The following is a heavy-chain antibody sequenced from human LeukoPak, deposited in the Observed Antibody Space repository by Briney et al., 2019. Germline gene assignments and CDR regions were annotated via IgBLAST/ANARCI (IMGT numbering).Heavy chain of an antibody. Sequence: SETLSLTCTVSGGSISSYYWSWIRQPPGKRLEWIGYIYYSGSTNYNPSLKSRVTISVDTSKNQFSLKLSSVTAADTAVYYCARVFMVRGVFDYWGQGTLVTVSS. J-gene: IGHJ4*02. CDR1: GGSISSYY. CDR2: IYYSGST. V-gene: IGHV4-59*01. CDR3: ARVFMVRGVFDY. D-gene: IGHD3-10*01.